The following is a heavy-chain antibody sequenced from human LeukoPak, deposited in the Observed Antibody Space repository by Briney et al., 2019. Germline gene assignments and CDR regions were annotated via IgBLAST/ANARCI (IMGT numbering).Heavy chain of an antibody. J-gene: IGHJ3*02. CDR2: INPRGEST. V-gene: IGHV1-46*01. D-gene: IGHD2-2*03. CDR1: GYTNYY. Sequence: GASVKVSCKVSGYTNYYIHWVRQAPGQGLEWMGIINPRGESTRYAQKFQGRFTMTRDTSTSTVFMELSSLTSEDTAEYYCIKVDFGRGAFEIWGQGTMVIVSS. CDR3: IKVDFGRGAFEI.